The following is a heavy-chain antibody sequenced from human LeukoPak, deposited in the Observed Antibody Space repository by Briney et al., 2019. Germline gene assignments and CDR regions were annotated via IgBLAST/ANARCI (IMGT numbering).Heavy chain of an antibody. J-gene: IGHJ2*01. D-gene: IGHD3-22*01. V-gene: IGHV3-33*06. CDR3: AKLATDDSSGYYYHTNWYFDL. CDR2: LWYDGSKE. CDR1: GFTFRNYG. Sequence: PGRSLRLSCVASGFTFRNYGMHWVRQTPGKGLEWVAVLWYDGSKEFYADSVRGRFTISRDNSKNTLYLQMNSLRAEDTAVYYCAKLATDDSSGYYYHTNWYFDLWGRGTLVTVSS.